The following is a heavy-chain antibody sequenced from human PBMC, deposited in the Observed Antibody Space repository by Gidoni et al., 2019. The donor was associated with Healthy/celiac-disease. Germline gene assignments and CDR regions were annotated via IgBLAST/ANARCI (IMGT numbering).Heavy chain of an antibody. CDR3: ARDRAVLAEYQLLGTRTGFDP. D-gene: IGHD2-2*01. Sequence: QVQLVESGGGVVQPGRSLILSCAASGFTFRSYAMHWVRQAPGKGLEWVAVISYDGRNKYYADSVKGRFTISRDNSKNTLYLQMNSLRAEDTAVYYCARDRAVLAEYQLLGTRTGFDPWGQGTLVTVSS. CDR1: GFTFRSYA. J-gene: IGHJ5*02. V-gene: IGHV3-30-3*01. CDR2: ISYDGRNK.